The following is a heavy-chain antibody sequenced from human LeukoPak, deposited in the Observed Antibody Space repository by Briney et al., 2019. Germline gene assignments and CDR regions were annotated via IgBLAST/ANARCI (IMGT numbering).Heavy chain of an antibody. CDR1: GYTFTSYD. CDR3: ARIIQNWFDP. CDR2: MNPNSGNT. V-gene: IGHV1-8*01. Sequence: ASVKVSCKASGYTFTSYDINWVRQATGQGLEWMGWMNPNSGNTDYAQKFQGRVTMTRNTSISTAYMELSSLRSEDTAVYYCARIIQNWFDPWGQGTLVTVSS. J-gene: IGHJ5*02.